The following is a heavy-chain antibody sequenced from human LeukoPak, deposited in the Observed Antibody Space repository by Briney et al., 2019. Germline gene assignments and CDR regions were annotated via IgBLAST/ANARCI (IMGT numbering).Heavy chain of an antibody. V-gene: IGHV1-69*13. D-gene: IGHD6-13*01. Sequence: ASVKVSCKASGYTFTSYAISWVRQAPGQGLEWMGGIIPIFGTANYAQKFQGRVTITADESTSTAYMELSSLRSEDTAVYYCARVRLIAAAGTTGYYFDYWGQGTLVTVSS. CDR3: ARVRLIAAAGTTGYYFDY. CDR2: IIPIFGTA. CDR1: GYTFTSYA. J-gene: IGHJ4*02.